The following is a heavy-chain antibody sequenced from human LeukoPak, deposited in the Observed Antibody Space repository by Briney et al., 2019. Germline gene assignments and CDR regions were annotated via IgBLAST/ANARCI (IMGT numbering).Heavy chain of an antibody. CDR3: ARARGGIVTMVRGVIHAFDY. J-gene: IGHJ4*02. CDR1: GYTFTGYY. CDR2: INPNSGGT. V-gene: IGHV1-2*02. D-gene: IGHD3-10*01. Sequence: ASVKVSCKASGYTFTGYYMHWVRQAPGQGLEWMGWINPNSGGTNYAQKFQGRVTMTRDTSISTAYMELSRLRSDDTAVYYCARARGGIVTMVRGVIHAFDYWGQGTLVTVSS.